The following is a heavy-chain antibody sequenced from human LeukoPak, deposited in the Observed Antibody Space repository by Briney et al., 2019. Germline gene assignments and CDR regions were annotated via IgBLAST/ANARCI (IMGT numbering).Heavy chain of an antibody. CDR3: ARVRVGSSSWYVWEEHDAFDI. V-gene: IGHV1-2*02. J-gene: IGHJ3*02. CDR1: EYTFTGYY. CDR2: INPNSGGT. Sequence: GASVKVSCKASEYTFTGYYMHWVRQAPGQGLEWMGWINPNSGGTNYAQKFQGRVTMTRDTSISTAYMELSRLRSDDTAVYYCARVRVGSSSWYVWEEHDAFDIWGQGTMVTVSS. D-gene: IGHD6-13*01.